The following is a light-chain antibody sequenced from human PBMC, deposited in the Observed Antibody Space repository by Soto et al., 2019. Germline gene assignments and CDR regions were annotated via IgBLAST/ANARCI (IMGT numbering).Light chain of an antibody. CDR1: SSDVGGHKY. Sequence: QSALTQPASVSGSPGQSITISCTGTSSDVGGHKYVSWYQQHPDKAPKVLIFEVSNRPSGISNRFSGSKSGNTASLTVSGLQAEDEADYYCSSYAGSNNVVFGGGTKLTVL. CDR3: SSYAGSNNVV. J-gene: IGLJ2*01. CDR2: EVS. V-gene: IGLV2-14*01.